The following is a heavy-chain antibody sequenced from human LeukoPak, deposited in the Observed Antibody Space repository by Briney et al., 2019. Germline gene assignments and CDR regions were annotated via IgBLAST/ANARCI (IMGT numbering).Heavy chain of an antibody. J-gene: IGHJ6*03. V-gene: IGHV3-11*04. CDR3: ARALEYYDILTGLDYYMDV. CDR1: GFTFSDYH. Sequence: GGSLRLSCAASGFTFSDYHMSWIRQAPGKGLEWVSYISSSGSTIYYADSVKGRFTISRDNAKNSLYLQMNSLRAEDTAVYYCARALEYYDILTGLDYYMDVWGKGTTVTVSS. D-gene: IGHD3-9*01. CDR2: ISSSGSTI.